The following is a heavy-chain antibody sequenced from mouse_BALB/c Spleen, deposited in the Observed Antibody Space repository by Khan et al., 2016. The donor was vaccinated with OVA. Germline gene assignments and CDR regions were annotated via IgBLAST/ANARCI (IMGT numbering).Heavy chain of an antibody. CDR3: AISKYGSHKYFDV. Sequence: QVQLQQSGRELVKPGASVNMSCKASGYSFISYYIHWVKQRPGQGLEWIGWIFPVDGRSMYNEKFKGTTALTAEKSSSTAYMLPSTLTSEDSAIYFCAISKYGSHKYFDVLSAGTTVTVSS. V-gene: IGHV1S56*01. D-gene: IGHD1-1*01. CDR2: IFPVDGRS. CDR1: GYSFISYY. J-gene: IGHJ1*01.